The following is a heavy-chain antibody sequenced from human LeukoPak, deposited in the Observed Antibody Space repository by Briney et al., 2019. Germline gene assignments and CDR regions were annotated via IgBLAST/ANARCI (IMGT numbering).Heavy chain of an antibody. V-gene: IGHV4-61*08. Sequence: PETLSLTCTVSGDSISSGDYYWSWIRQPPGKGLEWIGYIYYSGSTNYNPSLKSRVTISVDTSKNQFSLKLSSVTAADTAVYYCARGDIVVVPAALQSNSYYYYYMDVWGKGTTVTVSS. CDR1: GDSISSGDYY. CDR3: ARGDIVVVPAALQSNSYYYYYMDV. CDR2: IYYSGST. J-gene: IGHJ6*03. D-gene: IGHD2-2*01.